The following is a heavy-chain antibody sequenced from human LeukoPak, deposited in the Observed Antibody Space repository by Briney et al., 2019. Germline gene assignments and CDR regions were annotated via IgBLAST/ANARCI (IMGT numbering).Heavy chain of an antibody. CDR1: GFTFSNAW. CDR2: IKSKTDGGTT. D-gene: IGHD2-21*02. Sequence: PGGSLRLSCAASGFTFSNAWMSWVRQAPGKGLEWVGRIKSKTDGGTTDYAAPVKGRFTISRDDSKNTLYLQMNSLKTEDTAVYFCTTDQYCGGDCYPHFDYWGQGTLVTASS. CDR3: TTDQYCGGDCYPHFDY. V-gene: IGHV3-15*01. J-gene: IGHJ4*02.